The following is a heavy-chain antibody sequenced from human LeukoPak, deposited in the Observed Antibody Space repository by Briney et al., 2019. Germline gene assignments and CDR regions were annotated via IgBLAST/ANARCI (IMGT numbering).Heavy chain of an antibody. V-gene: IGHV1-69*13. CDR1: GYTFSSCA. Sequence: SVKVSCKASGYTFSSCAMNWVRQAPGQGLEWMGGIIPIFGTANYAQKFQGRVTITADESTSTAYMELSSLRSEDTAVYYCARDYYDSSGSPGHFDYWGQGTLVTVSS. CDR2: IIPIFGTA. D-gene: IGHD3-22*01. J-gene: IGHJ4*02. CDR3: ARDYYDSSGSPGHFDY.